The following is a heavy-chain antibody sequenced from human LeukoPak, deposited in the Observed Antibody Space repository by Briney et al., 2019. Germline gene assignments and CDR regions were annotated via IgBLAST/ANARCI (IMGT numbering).Heavy chain of an antibody. D-gene: IGHD3-22*01. CDR3: ARDGRYDSSGYDY. V-gene: IGHV1-69*04. J-gene: IGHJ4*02. Sequence: SVNVSCRASGGTFSNSAIGWVRQAPGQGLEWMGRIIPMLAIGNFARKFQGRLTITADKSTSTAYMELSSLRSEDTAVYYCARDGRYDSSGYDYWGQGTLVTVSS. CDR1: GGTFSNSA. CDR2: IIPMLAIG.